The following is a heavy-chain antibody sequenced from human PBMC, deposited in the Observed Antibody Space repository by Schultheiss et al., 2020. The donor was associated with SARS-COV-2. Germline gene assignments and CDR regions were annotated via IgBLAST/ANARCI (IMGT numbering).Heavy chain of an antibody. Sequence: GVLKISCSASGFTFSSYTMHWVRQAPGKGLEYVSAISNNGGSTYYADSVKGRFTISRDNSKNTLYLQMSSLRAEDTAVYYCVKAGDTAMVDGYFDYWGQGTLVTVSS. CDR3: VKAGDTAMVDGYFDY. J-gene: IGHJ4*02. V-gene: IGHV3-64D*08. CDR1: GFTFSSYT. D-gene: IGHD5-18*01. CDR2: ISNNGGST.